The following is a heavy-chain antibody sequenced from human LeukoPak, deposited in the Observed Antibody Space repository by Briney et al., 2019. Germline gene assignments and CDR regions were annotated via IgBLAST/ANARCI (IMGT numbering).Heavy chain of an antibody. CDR3: ARGCSGDRCYDY. V-gene: IGHV3-23*01. D-gene: IGHD2-15*01. J-gene: IGHJ4*02. CDR1: GFTFSSYA. CDR2: MNGGGTSI. Sequence: PGGSLRLSCAASGFTFSSYAMTWVRQAPGKGLEWVSAMNGGGTSIYYADSVKGRFTISRDSSKNTVYLQMNSLRADDTAVYFCARGCSGDRCYDYWGQGTLVTVSS.